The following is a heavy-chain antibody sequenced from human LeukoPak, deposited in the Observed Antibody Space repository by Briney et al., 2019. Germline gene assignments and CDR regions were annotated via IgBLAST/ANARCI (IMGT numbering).Heavy chain of an antibody. Sequence: GGSLRLSCAVSGFTLSRFWLSWVRQAPGKGLEWVANINEDGSEKYYVDSVKGRFTISRDNAKNSLYLQMNSLRAEDTAVYYCTGETYYFDYWGQGTLVTVSS. J-gene: IGHJ4*02. CDR1: GFTLSRFW. V-gene: IGHV3-7*01. CDR3: TGETYYFDY. CDR2: INEDGSEK.